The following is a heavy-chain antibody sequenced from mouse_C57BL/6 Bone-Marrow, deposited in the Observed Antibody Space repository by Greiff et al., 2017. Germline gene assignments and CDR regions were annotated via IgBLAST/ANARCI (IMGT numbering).Heavy chain of an antibody. V-gene: IGHV1-55*01. CDR2: IYPTSGRT. D-gene: IGHD4-1*01. Sequence: QVQLQQPGAELVKPGASVKMSCTASGYTFTSYWITWVKKRPGQGLEWIGDIYPTSGRTNYNEKFKSKAILTVDTSSNTAYMQLSILTSEDSSVFYCARSGPLGRSFDYWGQGTTLTVSS. J-gene: IGHJ2*01. CDR3: ARSGPLGRSFDY. CDR1: GYTFTSYW.